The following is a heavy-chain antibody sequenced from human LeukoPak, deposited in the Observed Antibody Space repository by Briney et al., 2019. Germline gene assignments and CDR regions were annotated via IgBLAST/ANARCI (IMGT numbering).Heavy chain of an antibody. CDR1: GFTLSSCN. CDR3: TSPTS. Sequence: QPGRSLRLSCAASGFTLSSCNMNWVRQAPGKGLEWLSYISSSGSTIYYADSVKGRFTISRDNAKNSLYLQMNSLRDEDTAVYYCTSPTSWGQGTLVTVSS. CDR2: ISSSGSTI. V-gene: IGHV3-48*02. J-gene: IGHJ5*02.